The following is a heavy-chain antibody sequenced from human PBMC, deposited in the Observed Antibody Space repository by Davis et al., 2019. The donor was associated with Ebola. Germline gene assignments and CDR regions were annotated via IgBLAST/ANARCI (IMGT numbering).Heavy chain of an antibody. Sequence: GESLKISCAASGFTFSSYAMSWVRQAPGKGLEWVSAISGSGGSTYYADSVKGRFTISRDNSKNTLYLQMNSLRAEDTAVYYCARNQLLWFGELLLSDYYYYGMDVWGKGTTVTVSS. D-gene: IGHD3-10*01. CDR1: GFTFSSYA. J-gene: IGHJ6*04. V-gene: IGHV3-23*01. CDR3: ARNQLLWFGELLLSDYYYYGMDV. CDR2: ISGSGGST.